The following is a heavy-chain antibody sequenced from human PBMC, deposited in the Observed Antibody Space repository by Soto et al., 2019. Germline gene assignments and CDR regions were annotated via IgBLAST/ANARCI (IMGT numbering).Heavy chain of an antibody. V-gene: IGHV1-18*01. J-gene: IGHJ6*02. CDR2: ISAYNGNT. D-gene: IGHD3-10*01. CDR3: ARTAMVRGVIQSDYYYYGMDV. Sequence: GASVKVSCKASGYTFTSYGISWVRQAPGQGLEWMGWISAYNGNTNYAQKLQGRVTMTTDTSTSTAYMELRSLRSDDTAVYYCARTAMVRGVIQSDYYYYGMDVWGQGTTVTVSS. CDR1: GYTFTSYG.